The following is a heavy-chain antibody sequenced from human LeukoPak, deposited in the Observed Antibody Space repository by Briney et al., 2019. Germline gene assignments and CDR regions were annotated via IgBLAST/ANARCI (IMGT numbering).Heavy chain of an antibody. CDR3: ARETYCSGGSCYKGNAFDI. J-gene: IGHJ3*02. CDR2: ISGGGGST. Sequence: PGGSLRLSCAASGFTFSSYAMNWVRQAPGKGLEWVSTISGGGGSTHYADSVKGRFTISRDNSKNTLYLQMNSLRADDTAVYYCARETYCSGGSCYKGNAFDIWGQGTMVTVSS. D-gene: IGHD2-15*01. CDR1: GFTFSSYA. V-gene: IGHV3-23*01.